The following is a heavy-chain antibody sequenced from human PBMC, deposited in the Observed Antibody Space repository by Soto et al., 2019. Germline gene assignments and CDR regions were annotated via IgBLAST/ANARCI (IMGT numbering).Heavy chain of an antibody. J-gene: IGHJ4*02. CDR1: GVSISSSSYY. D-gene: IGHD5-18*01. CDR3: AGEVIKEMDTIFFDY. CDR2: IYYSGST. V-gene: IGHV4-39*02. Sequence: SDTLSLTCTVSGVSISSSSYYWFLIRQPPGKGLEWIGSIYYSGSTYYNPSLKSRVTISVDTSKNQFSLKLSSVTAADTAVYYCAGEVIKEMDTIFFDYWGQGTLVTVSS.